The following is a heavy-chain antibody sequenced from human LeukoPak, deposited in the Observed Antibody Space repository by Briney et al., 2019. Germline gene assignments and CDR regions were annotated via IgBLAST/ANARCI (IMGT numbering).Heavy chain of an antibody. CDR1: GGSISSSSYY. J-gene: IGHJ4*02. CDR2: FSSGGSA. D-gene: IGHD1-7*01. Sequence: SETLSLTCIVPGGSISSSSYYWAWIRQSPGKGLEWIGTFSSGGSAYYNPSLTSRVSISKDTSDNQFSLRLYSVTAGDTAVYYCARKQTGTMYDVWGQGTQVTVSS. V-gene: IGHV4-39*07. CDR3: ARKQTGTMYDV.